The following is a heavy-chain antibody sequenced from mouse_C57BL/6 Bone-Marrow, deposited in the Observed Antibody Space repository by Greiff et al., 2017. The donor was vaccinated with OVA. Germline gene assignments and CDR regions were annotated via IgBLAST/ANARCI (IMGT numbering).Heavy chain of an antibody. V-gene: IGHV1-82*01. CDR3: ARGIYYYGSSYLYFDD. Sequence: QVQLKQSGPELVKPGASVKISCKASGYAFSSSWMNWVKQRPGKGLEWIGRIYPGDGDTNYNGKFKGKATLTADKSSSTAYMQLSSLTSEDSAVYFCARGIYYYGSSYLYFDDWGQGTTLTVSS. D-gene: IGHD1-1*01. J-gene: IGHJ2*01. CDR2: IYPGDGDT. CDR1: GYAFSSSW.